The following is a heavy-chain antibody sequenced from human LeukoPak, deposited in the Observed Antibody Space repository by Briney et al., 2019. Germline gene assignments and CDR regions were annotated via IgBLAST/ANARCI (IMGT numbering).Heavy chain of an antibody. V-gene: IGHV3-30*04. J-gene: IGHJ6*02. D-gene: IGHD6-13*01. CDR3: ASSGIAAAGTLLYYYGMDV. CDR1: GFTFSSYA. Sequence: GGSLRLSCAASGFTFSSYAMHWVRQAPGKGLEWVAVISYDGSNKYYADSVKGRFTISRDNSKNTLYLQMNSLRAEDTAVYYCASSGIAAAGTLLYYYGMDVWGQGTTVTVSS. CDR2: ISYDGSNK.